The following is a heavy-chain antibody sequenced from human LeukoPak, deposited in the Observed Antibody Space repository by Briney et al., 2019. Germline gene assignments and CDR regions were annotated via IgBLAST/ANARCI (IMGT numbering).Heavy chain of an antibody. CDR2: IYPGDSDT. J-gene: IGHJ4*02. D-gene: IGHD3-10*01. CDR1: GYSFTSYW. Sequence: GESLKISCKGSGYSFTSYWIGWVRQMPGKGLEWMGIIYPGDSDTRYSPSFQGQVTISADKSISTAYLQWSSLKASDTAMYYCARQGVPGGSGPEYYFDYWGQGTLVTVSS. V-gene: IGHV5-51*01. CDR3: ARQGVPGGSGPEYYFDY.